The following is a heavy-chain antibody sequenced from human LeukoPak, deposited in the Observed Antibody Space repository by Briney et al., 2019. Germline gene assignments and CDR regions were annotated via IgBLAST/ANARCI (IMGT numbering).Heavy chain of an antibody. Sequence: GGSLRLSCAASGFTFSDYYMSWIRQAPGKGLEWVSYISSSGSTIYYADSVKGRFTISRDNAKNSLYLQMNSLRAEDTAVYYCAKSREQGGYDFDYWGQGTLVTVSS. V-gene: IGHV3-11*04. J-gene: IGHJ4*02. CDR2: ISSSGSTI. CDR3: AKSREQGGYDFDY. CDR1: GFTFSDYY. D-gene: IGHD3-22*01.